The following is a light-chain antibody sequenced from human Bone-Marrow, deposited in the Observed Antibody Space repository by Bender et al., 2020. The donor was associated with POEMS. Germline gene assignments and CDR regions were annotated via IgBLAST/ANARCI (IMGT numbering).Light chain of an antibody. CDR2: EVR. J-gene: IGLJ2*01. Sequence: QSALTQPASVSGSPGQSITISCTGTSSDVGAYNLVSWYQQHPGKAPKLLIYEVRKRPSGVSDRFSGSKSGNTASLTISGLQPEDEADYYCSSYSSSISVIFGGGTKLTVL. CDR3: SSYSSSISVI. CDR1: SSDVGAYNL. V-gene: IGLV2-14*02.